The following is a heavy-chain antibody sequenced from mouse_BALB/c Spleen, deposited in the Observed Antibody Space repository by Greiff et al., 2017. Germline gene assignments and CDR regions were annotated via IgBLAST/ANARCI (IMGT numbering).Heavy chain of an antibody. CDR3: ARNDGYYDY. D-gene: IGHD2-3*01. CDR2: INPSTGYT. CDR1: GYTFTSYW. V-gene: IGHV1-7*01. J-gene: IGHJ2*01. Sequence: QVQLKQSGAELAKPGASVKMSCKASGYTFTSYWMHWVKQRPGQGLEWIGYINPSTGYTEYNQKFKDKATLTADKSSSTAYMQLSSLTSEDSAVYYCARNDGYYDYWGQGTTLTVSS.